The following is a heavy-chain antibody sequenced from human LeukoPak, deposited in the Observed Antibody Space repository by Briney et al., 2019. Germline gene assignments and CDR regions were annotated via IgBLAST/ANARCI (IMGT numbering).Heavy chain of an antibody. CDR1: GGTFSSHA. V-gene: IGHV1-69*05. J-gene: IGHJ4*02. D-gene: IGHD5-12*01. CDR3: AREPLVVGATVDY. Sequence: SVKVSCKASGGTFSSHAISWVRQAPGQGLEWMGRIIPIFGTANYAQKFQGRITITTDESTSTAYMELSSLRSEDTAVYYCAREPLVVGATVDYWGQGTLVTVSS. CDR2: IIPIFGTA.